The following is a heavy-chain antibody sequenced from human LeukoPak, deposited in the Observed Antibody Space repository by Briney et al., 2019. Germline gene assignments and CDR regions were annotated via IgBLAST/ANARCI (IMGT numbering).Heavy chain of an antibody. J-gene: IGHJ4*02. D-gene: IGHD6-13*01. CDR2: INHSGST. Sequence: SETLSLTCAVYGGSFSGYYWSWIRQPPGKGLERIGGINHSGSTNYKPSLKSRVTISVDTSKNQFSLKLSSVTAADTAVYYCARGSGPDDYSNSWYYYWGQGTLVTVSS. CDR1: GGSFSGYY. CDR3: ARGSGPDDYSNSWYYY. V-gene: IGHV4-34*01.